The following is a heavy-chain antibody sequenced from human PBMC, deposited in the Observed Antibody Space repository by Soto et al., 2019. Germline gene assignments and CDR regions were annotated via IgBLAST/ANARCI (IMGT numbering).Heavy chain of an antibody. V-gene: IGHV4-34*01. Sequence: SETLSLTCAVYGGSFSGYYWSWIRQPPGKGLEWIGEINHSGSTNYNPSLKSRVTISVATSKNQFSLKLSSVTAADTAVYYCARTSYCTNGVCYYFQHWGQGTLVTVSS. D-gene: IGHD2-8*01. CDR2: INHSGST. CDR3: ARTSYCTNGVCYYFQH. J-gene: IGHJ1*01. CDR1: GGSFSGYY.